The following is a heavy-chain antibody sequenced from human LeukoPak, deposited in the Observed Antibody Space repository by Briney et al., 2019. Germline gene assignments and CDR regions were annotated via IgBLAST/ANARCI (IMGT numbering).Heavy chain of an antibody. V-gene: IGHV3-15*01. J-gene: IGHJ4*02. CDR1: GGSFSGYY. CDR3: TTQASGSYVY. CDR2: IKSKTDGGTT. Sequence: ETLSLTCAVYGGSFSGYYWSWIRQPPGKGLEWVGRIKSKTDGGTTDYAAPVKGRFTISRDDSKNTLYLQMNSLKTEDTAVYYCTTQASGSYVYWGQGTLVTVSS. D-gene: IGHD1-26*01.